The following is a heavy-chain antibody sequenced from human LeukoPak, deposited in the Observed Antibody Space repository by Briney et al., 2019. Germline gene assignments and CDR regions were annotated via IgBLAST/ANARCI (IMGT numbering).Heavy chain of an antibody. CDR1: GYSISSGYY. CDR2: SGST. CDR3: ASYFSGYDFPFDI. Sequence: PSETLSLTCTVSGYSISSGYYWGWIRQPPGKGLEWIGSGSTYYNPSLKSRVTISVDTSKNQFSLKLSSVTAADTAVYYCASYFSGYDFPFDIWGQGTMVTVSS. D-gene: IGHD5-12*01. J-gene: IGHJ3*02. V-gene: IGHV4-38-2*02.